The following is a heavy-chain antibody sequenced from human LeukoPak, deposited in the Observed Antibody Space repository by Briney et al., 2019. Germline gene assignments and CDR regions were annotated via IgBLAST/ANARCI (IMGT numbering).Heavy chain of an antibody. J-gene: IGHJ4*02. CDR3: ARCFPYYYDSSGYSPPDY. D-gene: IGHD3-22*01. V-gene: IGHV1-2*02. Sequence: ASVKVSCKASGYTFTGYYMHWVRQAPGQGLEWMGWINPNSGGTNYAQKFQGRVTMTRDTPISTAYMELSRLRSDDTAVYYCARCFPYYYDSSGYSPPDYWGQGTLVTVSS. CDR2: INPNSGGT. CDR1: GYTFTGYY.